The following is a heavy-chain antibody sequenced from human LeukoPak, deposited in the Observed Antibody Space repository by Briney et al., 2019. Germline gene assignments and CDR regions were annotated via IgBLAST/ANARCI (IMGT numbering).Heavy chain of an antibody. Sequence: GGSLRLSCAASGFTFSSYAMSWVRQAPGKGLEWVSAILGSGGGTYHADSVKGRFTISRDNSKNTLYLQMNSLRDEDTALYYCAKAGIGVVGYFDYWGQGTLVTVSS. CDR2: ILGSGGGT. J-gene: IGHJ4*02. D-gene: IGHD6-19*01. CDR1: GFTFSSYA. CDR3: AKAGIGVVGYFDY. V-gene: IGHV3-23*01.